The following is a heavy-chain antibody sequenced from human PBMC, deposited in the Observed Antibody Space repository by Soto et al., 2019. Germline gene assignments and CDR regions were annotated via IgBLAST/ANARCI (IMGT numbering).Heavy chain of an antibody. CDR1: GFMFSRYS. D-gene: IGHD1-7*01. V-gene: IGHV3-23*01. CDR2: ITGSAGTT. Sequence: XGSLRLSCAASGFMFSRYSMSWVRQAPGKGLEWVSHITGSAGTTYYADSVKGRFTISRDTSRNTLYMQMNSLRAEDTALYYCAKWIKVNWKYDAFHIWGQGTMVTVSS. J-gene: IGHJ3*02. CDR3: AKWIKVNWKYDAFHI.